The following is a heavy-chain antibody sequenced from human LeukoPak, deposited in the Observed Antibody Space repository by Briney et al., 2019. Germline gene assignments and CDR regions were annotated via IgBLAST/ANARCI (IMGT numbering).Heavy chain of an antibody. CDR2: ISSSSSYI. CDR3: ARDPEDYYESSAYYDGFDM. CDR1: GFTFSSYS. D-gene: IGHD3-22*01. V-gene: IGHV3-21*01. Sequence: GGSLRLSCAASGFTFSSYSMNWVRQAPGKGLEWVPSISSSSSYIYYADSVKGRFTISRDNAKNSLYLQMNSLRAEDTAVYYCARDPEDYYESSAYYDGFDMWGQGTMVTVSS. J-gene: IGHJ3*02.